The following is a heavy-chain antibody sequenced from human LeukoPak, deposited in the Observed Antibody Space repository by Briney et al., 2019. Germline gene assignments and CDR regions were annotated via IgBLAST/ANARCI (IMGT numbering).Heavy chain of an antibody. V-gene: IGHV1-18*01. J-gene: IGHJ4*02. CDR3: ARDQYDYVWGSYRPYFDL. CDR1: GYTFNSYG. CDR2: ISPYNGNT. D-gene: IGHD3-16*02. Sequence: ASVKVSCKASGYTFNSYGISWVRQAPGQGLEWMGSISPYNGNTKYAERDRGRVILTTDASTRTAYMELRGLRSDDTAVFYCARDQYDYVWGSYRPYFDLWGQGTQVTVSS.